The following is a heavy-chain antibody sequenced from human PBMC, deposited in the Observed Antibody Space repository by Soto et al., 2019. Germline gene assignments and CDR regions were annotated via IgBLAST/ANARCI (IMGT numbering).Heavy chain of an antibody. CDR3: AREYLDYGPDV. Sequence: GGSLRLSCAASGFSFGRYAMRWARQAPGKGLEWVASIPYDGGNRKYADSVKGRFTISRDNAKDMLYLHMSSLGPDDTSVYYCAREYLDYGPDVWGQGTSVTVSS. J-gene: IGHJ6*02. CDR1: GFSFGRYA. CDR2: IPYDGGNR. V-gene: IGHV3-30-3*01.